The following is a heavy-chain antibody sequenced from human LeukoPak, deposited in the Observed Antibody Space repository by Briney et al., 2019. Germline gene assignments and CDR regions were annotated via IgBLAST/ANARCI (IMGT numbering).Heavy chain of an antibody. V-gene: IGHV3-11*05. Sequence: GGSLRLSCAASGISFSDYYMSWIRQAPGKGLEWVSDISSGSTYTNYADSVKGRFTIFRDNAKNSLYLQMNSLRTEDTAVYYCARVNNYYGARGGGYFDYWAREPWSPSP. J-gene: IGHJ4*02. CDR1: GISFSDYY. D-gene: IGHD3-10*01. CDR2: ISSGSTYT. CDR3: ARVNNYYGARGGGYFDY.